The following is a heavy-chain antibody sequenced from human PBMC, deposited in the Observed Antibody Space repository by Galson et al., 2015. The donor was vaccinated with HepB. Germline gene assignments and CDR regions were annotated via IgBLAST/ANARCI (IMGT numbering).Heavy chain of an antibody. J-gene: IGHJ4*02. CDR3: ARVRFGVEYSGYQKHFDY. Sequence: SLTCAVYGGSFSGYYWSWIRQPPGKGLEWIGEINHSGSTNYNPSLRSRVTISVDTSKNQFSLKLSSVTAADTAVYYCARVRFGVEYSGYQKHFDYWGQGTLVTVSS. V-gene: IGHV4-34*01. D-gene: IGHD5-12*01. CDR1: GGSFSGYY. CDR2: INHSGST.